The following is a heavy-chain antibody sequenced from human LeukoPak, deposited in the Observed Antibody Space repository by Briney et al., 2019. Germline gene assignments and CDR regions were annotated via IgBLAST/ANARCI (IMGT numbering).Heavy chain of an antibody. D-gene: IGHD2-2*01. V-gene: IGHV3-21*01. CDR1: GFTFSDYS. J-gene: IGHJ6*03. CDR3: ATSGGFVLPNAITGNWYMDV. Sequence: GSLRLSCGASGFTFSDYSMNWVRQAPGKGLAWVASITSAGGYRYYADSVKGRFTISRDNAQNSLFLQMSSLRAEDTAVYFCATSGGFVLPNAITGNWYMDVWGRGTTVTVSS. CDR2: ITSAGGYR.